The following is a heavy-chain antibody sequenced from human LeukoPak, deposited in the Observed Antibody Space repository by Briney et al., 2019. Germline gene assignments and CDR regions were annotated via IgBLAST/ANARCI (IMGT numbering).Heavy chain of an antibody. V-gene: IGHV4-38-2*02. D-gene: IGHD6-19*01. CDR1: GYSISSGYY. CDR2: IYHSGST. CDR3: ARDKGAVARSPDY. J-gene: IGHJ4*02. Sequence: RPSETLSLSCAVSGYSISSGYYWGWLRQPRGKGLEWIGSIYHSGSTYYNPSLKSRVTISVDTSKNQFSLKLSSVTAADTAVYYCARDKGAVARSPDYWGQGTLVTVSS.